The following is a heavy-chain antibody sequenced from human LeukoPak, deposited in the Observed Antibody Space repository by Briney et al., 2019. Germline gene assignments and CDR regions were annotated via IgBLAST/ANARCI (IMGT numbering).Heavy chain of an antibody. Sequence: ASVKVSCKASGYTFTSYDINWVRQATGQGLEWMGWMNPNSGNTGYAQKFQGRVTMTRNTSISTAYMELSSLRSGDTAVYYCARVRLLYYYDSSGYYGYWGQGTLVTVSS. CDR3: ARVRLLYYYDSSGYYGY. CDR1: GYTFTSYD. J-gene: IGHJ4*02. CDR2: MNPNSGNT. V-gene: IGHV1-8*01. D-gene: IGHD3-22*01.